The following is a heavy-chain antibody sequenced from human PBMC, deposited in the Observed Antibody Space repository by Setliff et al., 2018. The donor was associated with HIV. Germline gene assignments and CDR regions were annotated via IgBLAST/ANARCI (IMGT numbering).Heavy chain of an antibody. CDR2: INAGNGNT. D-gene: IGHD3-16*02. Sequence: GASVKVSCKVSGYTFTNYAIHWVRQAPGQRLEWMGWINAGNGNTKYSQKFQGRVTITRDTSASTAYMEVRSLRSEDTAVYYCARDRAYVWGTYRYQGFDHWGQGTLVTVSS. CDR3: ARDRAYVWGTYRYQGFDH. CDR1: GYTFTNYA. V-gene: IGHV1-3*01. J-gene: IGHJ4*02.